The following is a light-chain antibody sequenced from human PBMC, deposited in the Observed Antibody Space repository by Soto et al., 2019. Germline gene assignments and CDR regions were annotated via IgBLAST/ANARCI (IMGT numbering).Light chain of an antibody. Sequence: QSVLTQPPSASGTPGQRVTISCPGSSSNIGSNYVYWYQQLPGTAPKLLIYRNNQRPSGVPDRFSGSKSGTSASLAISGLRSEDEADYYCAAWDDSLSVFYVFGTGTKVTVL. J-gene: IGLJ1*01. CDR2: RNN. CDR3: AAWDDSLSVFYV. CDR1: SSNIGSNY. V-gene: IGLV1-47*01.